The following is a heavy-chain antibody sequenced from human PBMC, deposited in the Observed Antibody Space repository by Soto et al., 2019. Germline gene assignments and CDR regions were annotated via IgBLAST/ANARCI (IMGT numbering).Heavy chain of an antibody. V-gene: IGHV4-61*01. CDR1: GVSVSSGSYY. Sequence: PSETLSLTCTVSGVSVSSGSYYWSWIRQPPGKGLEWIGYIYYSGSTNYNPSLKSRVTISVDTSKNQFSLKLSSVTAADTAVYYCAREDVYYYYYGMDVWGQGTTVTVSS. CDR2: IYYSGST. CDR3: AREDVYYYYYGMDV. J-gene: IGHJ6*02.